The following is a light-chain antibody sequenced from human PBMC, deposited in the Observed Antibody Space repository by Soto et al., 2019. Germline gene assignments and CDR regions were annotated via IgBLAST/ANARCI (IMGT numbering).Light chain of an antibody. CDR2: RNN. V-gene: IGLV1-47*01. Sequence: QSVLTQPPSASGTPGQRVTISCSGSSSNIGSNYVYWYQQLPGTAPKLLIYRNNQRPSGLPDRFSGSKSGTSASLAIRGLRSEDEADYAGAAWDDSLSCLYVFGTGTKLTFL. CDR3: AAWDDSLSCLYV. J-gene: IGLJ1*01. CDR1: SSNIGSNY.